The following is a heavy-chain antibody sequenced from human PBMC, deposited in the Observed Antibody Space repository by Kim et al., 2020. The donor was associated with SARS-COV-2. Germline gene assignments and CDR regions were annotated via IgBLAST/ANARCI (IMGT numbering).Heavy chain of an antibody. D-gene: IGHD2-2*01. CDR3: ARLRGGPSLRYFDL. J-gene: IGHJ2*01. Sequence: ASVKVSCKASGYTFTGYYMHWVRQAPGQGLEWMGRINPNSGGTNYAQKFQGRVTMTRDTSISTAYMELSRLRSDDTAVYYCARLRGGPSLRYFDLWGRGTLVTVSS. V-gene: IGHV1-2*06. CDR1: GYTFTGYY. CDR2: INPNSGGT.